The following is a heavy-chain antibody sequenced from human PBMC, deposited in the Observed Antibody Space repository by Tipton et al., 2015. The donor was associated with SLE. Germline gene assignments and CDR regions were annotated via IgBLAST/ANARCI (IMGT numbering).Heavy chain of an antibody. Sequence: QLVQSGAEVKKPGSSVKVSCKASGGTFSSYAISWVRQAPGQGLEWMGGIIPIFGTANYAQKFQGRVTITADKSTSTAYMELSSLRSEDTAMYYCARRTSHPYYYDSSGDGDAFDIWDEGTMVTVSA. CDR2: IIPIFGTA. CDR3: ARRTSHPYYYDSSGDGDAFDI. V-gene: IGHV1-69*06. CDR1: GGTFSSYA. D-gene: IGHD3-22*01. J-gene: IGHJ3*02.